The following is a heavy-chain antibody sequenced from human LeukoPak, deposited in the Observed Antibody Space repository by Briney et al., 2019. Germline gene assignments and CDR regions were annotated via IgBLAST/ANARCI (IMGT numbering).Heavy chain of an antibody. V-gene: IGHV4-34*01. Sequence: PSETLSLTCAVYGGSFSGYYWSWIRQPPGKGLEWIGEINHSGSTNYNPSLKSRVTTSVDTSKNQFSLKLSSVTAADTAVYYCAREGWYDAFDIWGQGTMVTVSS. CDR3: AREGWYDAFDI. D-gene: IGHD6-19*01. CDR1: GGSFSGYY. J-gene: IGHJ3*02. CDR2: INHSGST.